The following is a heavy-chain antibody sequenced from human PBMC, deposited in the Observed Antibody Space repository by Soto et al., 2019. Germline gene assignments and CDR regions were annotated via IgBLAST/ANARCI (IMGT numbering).Heavy chain of an antibody. Sequence: GGSLRLSCADSGFTFSSYAMSWFRQAPGKGLEWVSAISGSGGSTYYADSVKGRFTISRDNSKNTLYLQMNSLRAEDTAVYYCAKKRPVLRFLEWPRYYFDYWGQGTLVTVSS. CDR1: GFTFSSYA. V-gene: IGHV3-23*01. J-gene: IGHJ4*02. CDR3: AKKRPVLRFLEWPRYYFDY. D-gene: IGHD3-3*01. CDR2: ISGSGGST.